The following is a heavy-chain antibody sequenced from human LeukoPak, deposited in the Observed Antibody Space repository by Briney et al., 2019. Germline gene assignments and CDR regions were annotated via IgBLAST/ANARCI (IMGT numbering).Heavy chain of an antibody. J-gene: IGHJ4*02. CDR1: GFTFSLYA. D-gene: IGHD5-18*01. Sequence: PGGSLRLSCAASGFTFSLYAMNWVRQAPGKGLEWVSYIDSGSDDRLFADSVRGRFTISRDNAKNSLYLRMSSLRPEDSGVYYCARDTYPPQLIDYWGQGTLVTVSS. CDR3: ARDTYPPQLIDY. CDR2: IDSGSDDR. V-gene: IGHV3-21*05.